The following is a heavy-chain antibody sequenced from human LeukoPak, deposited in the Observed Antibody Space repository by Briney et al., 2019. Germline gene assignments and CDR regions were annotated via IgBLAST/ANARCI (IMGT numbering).Heavy chain of an antibody. Sequence: PGGSLRLSCAASGFTFSSYGMHWVRQAPGKGLEWVAFIRYDGSNKYYADSVKGRFTISRDNSKNTLYLQMNSLRAEDTAVYYCAKSFFNRWNDDQGGENWFDPWGQGTLVTVSS. CDR3: AKSFFNRWNDDQGGENWFDP. D-gene: IGHD1-1*01. J-gene: IGHJ5*02. CDR2: IRYDGSNK. V-gene: IGHV3-30*02. CDR1: GFTFSSYG.